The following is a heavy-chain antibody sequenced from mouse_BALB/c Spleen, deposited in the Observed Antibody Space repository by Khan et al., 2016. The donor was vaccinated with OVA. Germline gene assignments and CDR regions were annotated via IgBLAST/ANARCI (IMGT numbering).Heavy chain of an antibody. CDR2: INPRSSYT. J-gene: IGHJ4*01. D-gene: IGHD2-14*01. CDR3: ARRTTEYTMDY. V-gene: IGHV1-4*01. CDR1: GYTFTSNT. Sequence: QVQLKQSGAELARPGASVKMSCKASGYTFTSNTMHWVKQRPGQGLEWIGYINPRSSYTNYNQKFKDKATLTADKSSSTAYMQLSSLTSEDSAVYYCARRTTEYTMDYWGQGTSVTGAS.